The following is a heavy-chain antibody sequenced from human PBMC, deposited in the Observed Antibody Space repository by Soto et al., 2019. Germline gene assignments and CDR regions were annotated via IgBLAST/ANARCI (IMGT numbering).Heavy chain of an antibody. CDR2: ISSSSSTI. D-gene: IGHD3-22*01. CDR1: GFTFSSYS. Sequence: GGSLRLSCAASGFTFSSYSMNWVRQAPGKGLEWVSYISSSSSTIYYADSVKGRFTISRDNAKNSLYLQMNSLRDEDTAVYYCARDDAYYYDTGDAFDIWGQGTMVTVSS. V-gene: IGHV3-48*02. J-gene: IGHJ3*02. CDR3: ARDDAYYYDTGDAFDI.